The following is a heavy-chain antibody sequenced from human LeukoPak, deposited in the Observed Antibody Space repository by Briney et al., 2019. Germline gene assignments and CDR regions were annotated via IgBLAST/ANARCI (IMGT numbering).Heavy chain of an antibody. Sequence: SETLSLTCTVSGDSINSGSYYWGWIRQPPGKGLEWIGSMYYSGNTYYNPSLKSRVTTSVDTSKNQFSLKLSSVTAADTAVYYCAPSCSGGSCTGYAQYWGQGTLVTVSS. CDR1: GDSINSGSYY. J-gene: IGHJ1*01. CDR3: APSCSGGSCTGYAQY. D-gene: IGHD2-15*01. V-gene: IGHV4-39*01. CDR2: MYYSGNT.